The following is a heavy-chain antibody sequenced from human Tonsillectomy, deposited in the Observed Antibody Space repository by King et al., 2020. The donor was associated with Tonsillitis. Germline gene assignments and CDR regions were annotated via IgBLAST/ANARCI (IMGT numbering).Heavy chain of an antibody. Sequence: VQLVESGGGVVQPGRSLRLSCAASGFTFSNYGMHWVRQAPGKGLEWVAVISYDGRTKYYADSVMGRFTISRDNSKNTLYLQMNFLRAEDTAVYYSARDPDYGGNSGFDYWGQGTLVTVSS. V-gene: IGHV3-33*05. J-gene: IGHJ4*02. D-gene: IGHD4-23*01. CDR1: GFTFSNYG. CDR3: ARDPDYGGNSGFDY. CDR2: ISYDGRTK.